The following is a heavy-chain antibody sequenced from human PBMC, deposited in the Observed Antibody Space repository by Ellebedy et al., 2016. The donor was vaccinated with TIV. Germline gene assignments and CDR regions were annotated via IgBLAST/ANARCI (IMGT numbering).Heavy chain of an antibody. CDR3: GRGSGWIIDY. V-gene: IGHV3-7*04. CDR2: IKQDGSEE. D-gene: IGHD6-19*01. Sequence: PGGSLRLSCAPSRFTFSDYYMSWIRQAPGKGLEWVANIKQDGSEEYYVDSVKGRFTISRDNAKKSVYLQMNSLRSEDTAVYYCGRGSGWIIDYWGQGTLVTVSS. CDR1: RFTFSDYY. J-gene: IGHJ4*02.